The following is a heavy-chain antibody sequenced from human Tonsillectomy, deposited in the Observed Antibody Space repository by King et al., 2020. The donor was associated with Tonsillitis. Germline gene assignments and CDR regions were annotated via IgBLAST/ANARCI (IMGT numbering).Heavy chain of an antibody. V-gene: IGHV3-74*01. CDR3: AVWRGSEDN. CDR2: IKTDGSST. Sequence: VQLVRSGGGLVQPGGSLRLSCAASGFNFSRYWMHWVRQVPGKGLVWVSRIKTDGSSTNYADSVKGRFTISRDNAKNTLYLQLNSLRVEDTAVYFCAVWRGSEDNWGQGTLVTVSS. J-gene: IGHJ4*02. CDR1: GFNFSRYW. D-gene: IGHD3-3*01.